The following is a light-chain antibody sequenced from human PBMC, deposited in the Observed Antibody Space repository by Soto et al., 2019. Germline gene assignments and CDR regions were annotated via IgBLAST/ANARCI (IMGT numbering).Light chain of an antibody. CDR3: QQRSSWPLT. CDR1: QSLSKS. CDR2: GAS. J-gene: IGKJ4*02. Sequence: EIVLTQSPATLSLSPGERATLSCRASQSLSKSLVWYQQKPGQAPRRLIDGASNRATGIPARFSGSGSGTDFTLTISRLEPEEFAVCSCQQRSSWPLTFGGGTKVEIK. V-gene: IGKV3-11*01.